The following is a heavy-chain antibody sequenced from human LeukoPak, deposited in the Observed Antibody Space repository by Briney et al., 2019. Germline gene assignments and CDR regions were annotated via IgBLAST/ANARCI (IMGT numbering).Heavy chain of an antibody. CDR2: ITGGITTK. V-gene: IGHV3-48*03. J-gene: IGHJ4*02. D-gene: IGHD6-19*01. Sequence: PGGSLRLSCAASGFTFSYYEMIWVRQVPGKGLEWVSYITGGITTKNCADSVKGRFSISTGKATNSLYLKLNSLRAEDTAIYYCARDGDIAVATAPYYFDYWGQGILVTVSS. CDR3: ARDGDIAVATAPYYFDY. CDR1: GFTFSYYE.